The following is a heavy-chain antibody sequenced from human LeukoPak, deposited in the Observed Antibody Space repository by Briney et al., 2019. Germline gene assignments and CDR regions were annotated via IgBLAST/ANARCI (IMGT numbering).Heavy chain of an antibody. CDR3: AREFRMVPPTQGDDH. V-gene: IGHV1-8*01. J-gene: IGHJ4*02. CDR1: GYTFTTYD. D-gene: IGHD4/OR15-4a*01. Sequence: ASVKVSFRASGYTFTTYDINWVRQATGQGLEWMGWMNPNSGNTGYAQKFQGRVTMTRNTSISTAYMELSSLRSEDTAVYYCAREFRMVPPTQGDDHWGQGTLVTVSS. CDR2: MNPNSGNT.